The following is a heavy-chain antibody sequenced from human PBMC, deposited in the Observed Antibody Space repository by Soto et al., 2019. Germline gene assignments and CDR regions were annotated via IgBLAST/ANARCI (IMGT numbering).Heavy chain of an antibody. J-gene: IGHJ4*02. V-gene: IGHV4-59*01. D-gene: IGHD3-10*01. CDR2: IYYSGTS. Sequence: SETLSLTCTVSGCSIRSFHWSWIRQSPGKGLEWIGYIYYSGTSNYNPSLKSRVTISVDTSKNQFSLKLSSVTDADTAVYYCARLQLNGSGSIPFDYWGQGTLVTVSS. CDR3: ARLQLNGSGSIPFDY. CDR1: GCSIRSFH.